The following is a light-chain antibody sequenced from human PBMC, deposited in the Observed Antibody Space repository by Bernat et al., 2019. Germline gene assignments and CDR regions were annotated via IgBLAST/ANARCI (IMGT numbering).Light chain of an antibody. CDR3: SSYAGSNNLV. V-gene: IGLV2-8*01. J-gene: IGLJ3*02. CDR2: EVT. CDR1: SSDVGGHNF. Sequence: QSALTQPPSASGSPGQSVTISCTGTSSDVGGHNFVSWYQQHPGKAPKVMIYEVTKRPSGVPDRFSGSRSGNTAYLTVSGLQAEDEADYYCSSYAGSNNLVFGGGTKLTVL.